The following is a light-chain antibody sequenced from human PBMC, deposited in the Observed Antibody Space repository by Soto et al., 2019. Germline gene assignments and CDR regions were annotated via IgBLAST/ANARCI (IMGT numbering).Light chain of an antibody. J-gene: IGKJ1*01. CDR2: DAS. CDR1: QSVSSY. V-gene: IGKV3-11*01. CDR3: QQRSNWPRT. Sequence: EIVLTQSPATLSLSPGERATLSCRASQSVSSYLAWYQQKPGQAPRLLIYDASNRATGIPARFSGSGSETDFTLTISSLEPEDFAVYYCQQRSNWPRTFGXGTKVDIK.